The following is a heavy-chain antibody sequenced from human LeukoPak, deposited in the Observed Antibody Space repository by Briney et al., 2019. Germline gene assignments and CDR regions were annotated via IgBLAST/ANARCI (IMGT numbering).Heavy chain of an antibody. CDR1: AGSISSYY. D-gene: IGHD6-19*01. CDR2: IYYSGST. V-gene: IGHV4-59*01. CDR3: ARDSSGWYTFDI. J-gene: IGHJ3*02. Sequence: KPSETLSLTCTVSAGSISSYYWSWIPQPPGKGLEWIGNIYYSGSTNYNPSLKSRVTISVDTSKNPFSLKLSSVTAADTAVYYCARDSSGWYTFDIWGQGTMVTVSS.